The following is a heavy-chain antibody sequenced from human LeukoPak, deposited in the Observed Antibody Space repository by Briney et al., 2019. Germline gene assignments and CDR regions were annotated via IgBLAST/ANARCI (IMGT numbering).Heavy chain of an antibody. J-gene: IGHJ4*02. Sequence: GGSLRLSCAASGFTFSSYGMSWVRQAPGKGLEWVSAITATSSSTHDADSVQGRFTISRDNAKNSLYLQMNSLRAEDTAVYYCAGGPGVVVVAAVDYWGQGTLVTVSS. V-gene: IGHV3-21*01. CDR3: AGGPGVVVVAAVDY. CDR2: ITATSSST. CDR1: GFTFSSYG. D-gene: IGHD2-15*01.